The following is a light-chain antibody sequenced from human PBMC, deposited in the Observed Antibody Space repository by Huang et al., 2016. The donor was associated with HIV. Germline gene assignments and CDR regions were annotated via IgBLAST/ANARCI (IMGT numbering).Light chain of an antibody. CDR1: QSITTY. V-gene: IGKV1-39*01. Sequence: DIQMTQSPPSLSASLGDRVTITCRASQSITTYLNWYRQKPGEAPQLLIHATSTLQNGFPSWFSGGGSGTYFTLTITNLQPEYVASYYCQQSYNLPYTFGRGTKVDIK. CDR2: ATS. CDR3: QQSYNLPYT. J-gene: IGKJ2*01.